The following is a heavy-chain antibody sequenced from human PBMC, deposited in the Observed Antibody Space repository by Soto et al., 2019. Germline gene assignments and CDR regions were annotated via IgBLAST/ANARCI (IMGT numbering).Heavy chain of an antibody. V-gene: IGHV3-53*01. CDR1: GFIVSSHY. CDR2: IYSGGST. Sequence: EVQLVESGGGLIQPGGSLRLSCASGFIVSSHYMSWVRQAPGKGLEWVSVIYSGGSTYYADSVKGRFTISRDNSKNTVYLQMNSLRAEDTAVYYCARDDGDYYFDYWGQGTLVTVSS. J-gene: IGHJ4*02. D-gene: IGHD4-17*01. CDR3: ARDDGDYYFDY.